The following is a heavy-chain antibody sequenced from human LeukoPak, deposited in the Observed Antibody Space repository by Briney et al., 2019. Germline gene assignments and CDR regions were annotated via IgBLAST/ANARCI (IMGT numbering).Heavy chain of an antibody. V-gene: IGHV1-2*02. D-gene: IGHD3-10*01. CDR2: INPNSGGT. CDR3: ARSRTGSGFLFDY. CDR1: GYTFTGYY. Sequence: ASVKVSCKASGYTFTGYYMRWVRQAPGQGLEGMGWINPNSGGTNYAQKFQGRVPMTRDTSISTAYMELSRLRSDDTAVYYCARSRTGSGFLFDYWGQGTLVTVSS. J-gene: IGHJ4*02.